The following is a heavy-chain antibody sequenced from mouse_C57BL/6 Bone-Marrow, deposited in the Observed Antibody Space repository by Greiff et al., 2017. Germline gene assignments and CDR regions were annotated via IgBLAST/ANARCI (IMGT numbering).Heavy chain of an antibody. CDR2: INYDGSST. Sequence: EVMLVESEGGLVQPGSSMKLSCTASGFTFSDYYMAWVSQVPEKGLEWVANINYDGSSTYYLESLKSRFIISRDNAKNILYLQMRSLKSEDTATYYCASYDYDGFAYWGQGTLVTVSA. CDR3: ASYDYDGFAY. D-gene: IGHD2-4*01. CDR1: GFTFSDYY. V-gene: IGHV5-16*01. J-gene: IGHJ3*01.